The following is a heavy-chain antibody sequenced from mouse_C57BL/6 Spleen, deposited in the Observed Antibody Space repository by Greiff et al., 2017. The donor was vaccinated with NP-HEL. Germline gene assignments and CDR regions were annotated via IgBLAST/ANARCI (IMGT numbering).Heavy chain of an antibody. V-gene: IGHV1-69*01. Sequence: QVQLQQPGAELVMPGASVKLSCKASGYTFTSYWMHWVKQRPGQGLEWIGEIDPSDSYTNYIQKFKGKSTLTVDKSSSTAYMQLSSLTSEDSAVYYCAKYGNYSWFAYWGQGTLVTVSA. CDR2: IDPSDSYT. CDR1: GYTFTSYW. D-gene: IGHD2-1*01. J-gene: IGHJ3*01. CDR3: AKYGNYSWFAY.